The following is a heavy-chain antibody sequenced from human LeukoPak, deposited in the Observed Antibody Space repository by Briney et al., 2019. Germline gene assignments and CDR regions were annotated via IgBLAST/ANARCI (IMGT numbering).Heavy chain of an antibody. CDR1: GFTFSSYA. Sequence: GGSLRLSCAASGFTFSSYAMSWVRQAPGKGLDWVSTISNSGGGTYYADSVKGRFTIPRDASKNTLYLQMNSLRAEDTALYYCAKQWTYYYMDVWGKGTTVTVS. V-gene: IGHV3-23*01. D-gene: IGHD6-19*01. CDR2: ISNSGGGT. J-gene: IGHJ6*03. CDR3: AKQWTYYYMDV.